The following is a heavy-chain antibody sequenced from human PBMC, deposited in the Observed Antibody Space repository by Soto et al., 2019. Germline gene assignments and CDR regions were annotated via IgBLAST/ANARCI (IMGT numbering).Heavy chain of an antibody. D-gene: IGHD2-2*01. CDR1: GFTFSSYS. CDR3: ARDPAYCSSTSCPYYYYGMDV. J-gene: IGHJ6*02. V-gene: IGHV3-21*01. Sequence: LRLSCAASGFTFSSYSMNWVRQAPGKGLEWVSSISSSSSYIYYADSVKGRFTISRDNAKNSLYLQMNSLRAEDTAVYYCARDPAYCSSTSCPYYYYGMDVWGQGTTVTVSS. CDR2: ISSSSSYI.